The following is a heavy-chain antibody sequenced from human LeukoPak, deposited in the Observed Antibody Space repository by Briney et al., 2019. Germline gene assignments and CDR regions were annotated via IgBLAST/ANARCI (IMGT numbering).Heavy chain of an antibody. CDR1: GFTFSSYW. CDR3: ARDRRLHYYDSSGPLGYDYHSLDV. D-gene: IGHD3-22*01. V-gene: IGHV3-7*01. Sequence: GGSLRLSCAASGFTFSSYWMSWVRQAPGQGLEWVASIKQDGSERYYVDSVKGRFTISRDNAKNSAYLQMNSLRADDTAVYYCARDRRLHYYDSSGPLGYDYHSLDVWGQGTTVIVSS. CDR2: IKQDGSER. J-gene: IGHJ6*02.